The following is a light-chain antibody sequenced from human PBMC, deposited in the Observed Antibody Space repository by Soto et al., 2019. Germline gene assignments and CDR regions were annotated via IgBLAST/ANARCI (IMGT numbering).Light chain of an antibody. Sequence: QSVLTQPASVSGSPGQSITISCTGTSSDIGSYNYVSWYQQHPGKAPKLMIYDVSNRPSGVSNRFSGSKSGNTASLTISGLQAEDEADYYCFSYTTSSTWVFGGGTQLTVL. J-gene: IGLJ3*02. CDR3: FSYTTSSTWV. CDR1: SSDIGSYNY. V-gene: IGLV2-14*01. CDR2: DVS.